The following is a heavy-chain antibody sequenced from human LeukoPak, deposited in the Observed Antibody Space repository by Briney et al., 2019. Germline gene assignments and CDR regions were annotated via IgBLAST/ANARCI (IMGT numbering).Heavy chain of an antibody. J-gene: IGHJ4*02. V-gene: IGHV3-30*01. D-gene: IGHD5-12*01. CDR1: GFTLSSHD. CDR2: LSYHGGNK. Sequence: GGSLRLSCAASGFTLSSHDMHWVRLPPGKGLEWVASLSYHGGNKYYADSVKGRFTISRDSPENTLHLQMDSLRVEDTAVYHCAREGGYDPGAFNYWGQGALVTVSS. CDR3: AREGGYDPGAFNY.